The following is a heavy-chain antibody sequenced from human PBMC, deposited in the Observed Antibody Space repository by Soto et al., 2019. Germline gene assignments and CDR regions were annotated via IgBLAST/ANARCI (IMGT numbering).Heavy chain of an antibody. CDR1: GGSIRSGRYY. CDR3: ARDRLMATSGTARYYYGLDV. J-gene: IGHJ6*02. V-gene: IGHV4-31*03. CDR2: IYYSGTT. D-gene: IGHD5-12*01. Sequence: PSETLSLTCTVSGGSIRSGRYYWTWIRHFPRKGLEWIGNIYYSGTTYYNPSLKSRLTMSVDTSKNQFSLRLNSVTAADTAMYFCARDRLMATSGTARYYYGLDVWGQGTTVTV.